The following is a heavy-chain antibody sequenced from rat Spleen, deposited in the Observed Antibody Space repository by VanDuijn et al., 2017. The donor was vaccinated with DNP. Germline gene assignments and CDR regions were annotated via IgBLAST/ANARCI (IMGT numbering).Heavy chain of an antibody. CDR2: IWSGGTP. J-gene: IGHJ1*01. CDR3: ARSDYSGPYWYFDF. CDR1: GFSLTNYG. D-gene: IGHD1-1*01. Sequence: QVQLRESGPGLLQPSRTLSLTCTVSGFSLTNYGVSWVRQPPGKGLEWIAAIWSGGTPDYNSALKSRLSISRDTSKNQVLLRVNSLQTEDTAMYFCARSDYSGPYWYFDFWGPGTKVTVSS. V-gene: IGHV2-16*01.